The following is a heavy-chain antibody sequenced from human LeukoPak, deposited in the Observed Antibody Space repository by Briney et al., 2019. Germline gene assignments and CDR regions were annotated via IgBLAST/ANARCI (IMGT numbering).Heavy chain of an antibody. D-gene: IGHD6-19*01. CDR2: ISAYNGNT. Sequence: ASVKVSCKASGYTFTSYGISWVRQAPGQGLEWMGWISAYNGNTNYAQKLQGRVTMTTDTSTSTAYMELRSLRSDDTAVYYCARQARVAVAGTPSDAFDIWGQGTMVTVSS. V-gene: IGHV1-18*01. J-gene: IGHJ3*02. CDR1: GYTFTSYG. CDR3: ARQARVAVAGTPSDAFDI.